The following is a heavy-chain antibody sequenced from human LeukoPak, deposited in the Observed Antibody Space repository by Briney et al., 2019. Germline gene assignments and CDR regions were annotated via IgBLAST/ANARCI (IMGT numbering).Heavy chain of an antibody. CDR2: IYYSGNT. V-gene: IGHV4-39*01. D-gene: IGHD5-24*01. Sequence: SETLSLTCTVSGGSIINSIYYWGWVRQPPGKGLEWIGTIYYSGNTYYTPSLKSRVTISVDTSKNQCSLRLRSVTAADTAVYFCMRHEEEDGYNAKPFDFWGQGTQVTVSS. CDR1: GGSIINSIYY. CDR3: MRHEEEDGYNAKPFDF. J-gene: IGHJ4*02.